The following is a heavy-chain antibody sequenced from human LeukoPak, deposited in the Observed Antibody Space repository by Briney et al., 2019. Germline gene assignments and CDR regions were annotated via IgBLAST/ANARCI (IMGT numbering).Heavy chain of an antibody. CDR1: GFTFSSYA. V-gene: IGHV3-23*01. D-gene: IGHD3-3*01. CDR3: AQDPLRFDFWSEPFSPPCT. Sequence: GGSLRLSCAASGFTFSSYAMSWVRQAPGKGLEWVSAISGSGGSTYYADSVKGRFTISRDNSKNTLYLQMNSLRVEDTAVYYCAQDPLRFDFWSEPFSPPCTWGQGTLVTVSS. J-gene: IGHJ5*02. CDR2: ISGSGGST.